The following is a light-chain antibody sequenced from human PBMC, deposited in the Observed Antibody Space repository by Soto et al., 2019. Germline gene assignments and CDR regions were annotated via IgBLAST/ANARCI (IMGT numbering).Light chain of an antibody. CDR2: DAS. J-gene: IGKJ1*01. CDR3: QQYDSYSWT. Sequence: DIQMTQSPSTLSASVGDRVTITCRASQSISSWLAWYQQKPGKAPKLLIYDASSLESGVPSRFSGSGSGTEFTLTISSLQTDDFVSYYCQQYDSYSWTFGQGPRWIS. CDR1: QSISSW. V-gene: IGKV1-5*01.